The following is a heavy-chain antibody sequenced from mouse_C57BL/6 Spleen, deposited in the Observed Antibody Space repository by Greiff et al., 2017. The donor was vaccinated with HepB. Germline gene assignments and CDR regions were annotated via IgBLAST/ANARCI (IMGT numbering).Heavy chain of an antibody. J-gene: IGHJ2*01. CDR1: GYTFTDYY. D-gene: IGHD3-2*02. CDR3: ARSTAQDYYFDY. Sequence: EVQLQQSGPVLVKPGASVKMSCKASGYTFTDYYMNWVKQSHGKSLEWIGVINPYNGGTSYNQKFKGKATLTVDKSSSTAYMELSSLTSEDSAVYYCARSTAQDYYFDYWGQGTTLTVSS. V-gene: IGHV1-19*01. CDR2: INPYNGGT.